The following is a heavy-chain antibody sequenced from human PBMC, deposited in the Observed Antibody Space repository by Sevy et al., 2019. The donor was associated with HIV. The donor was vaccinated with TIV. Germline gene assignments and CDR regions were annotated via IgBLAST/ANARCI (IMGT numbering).Heavy chain of an antibody. CDR1: GLTFNNAW. CDR3: TTKHGFWSGYYYFDY. D-gene: IGHD3-3*01. J-gene: IGHJ4*02. CDR2: IKSKTDGGTT. Sequence: GGSLRLSCAASGLTFNNAWMTWVRQAPGMGLEWVGRIKSKTDGGTTDYAAPGKSGFTISRDDSKNTLYLQMNSLKTEDTAVYYCTTKHGFWSGYYYFDYWGQGTLVTVSS. V-gene: IGHV3-15*01.